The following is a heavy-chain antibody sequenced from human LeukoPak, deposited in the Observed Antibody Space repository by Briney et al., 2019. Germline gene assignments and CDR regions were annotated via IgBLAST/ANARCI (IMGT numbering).Heavy chain of an antibody. CDR2: IYYSGST. CDR1: GGSISSHY. CDR3: AGAAYNWNYLGCWFDP. Sequence: SETLSLTCTVSGGSISSHYWSWIRQPPGKGLEWIGYIYYSGSTNYNPSLKSRVTISVDTSKNQFSLKLSSVTAADTAVYYCAGAAYNWNYLGCWFDPWGQGTLVTVSS. J-gene: IGHJ5*02. D-gene: IGHD1-7*01. V-gene: IGHV4-59*11.